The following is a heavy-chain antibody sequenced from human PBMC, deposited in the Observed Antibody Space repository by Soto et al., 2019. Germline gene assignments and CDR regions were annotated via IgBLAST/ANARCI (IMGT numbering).Heavy chain of an antibody. CDR3: AGDRVVGATTSYYYGMDV. D-gene: IGHD1-26*01. CDR2: ISSSGSTI. Sequence: GGSLRLSCAASGFTFSSYEMNWVRQAPGKGLEWVSYISSSGSTIYYADSVKGRFTISRDNAKNSLYLQMNSLRAEGTAVYYCAGDRVVGATTSYYYGMDVWGQGTTVTVSS. CDR1: GFTFSSYE. V-gene: IGHV3-48*03. J-gene: IGHJ6*02.